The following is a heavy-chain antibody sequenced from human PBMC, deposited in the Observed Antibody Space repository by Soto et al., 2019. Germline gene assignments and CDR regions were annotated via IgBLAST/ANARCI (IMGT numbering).Heavy chain of an antibody. Sequence: SETLSLTCTVSCGSISSYFYIWVRQPPGKGLEWIGSVYYTGTTDYNPSLKSRVTISVDTSKTQFSLNLRSVTAADTAVYYCARDLAAVPRAFDYWGRGTLVTVSS. V-gene: IGHV4-59*01. D-gene: IGHD6-13*01. CDR1: CGSISSYF. CDR2: VYYTGTT. CDR3: ARDLAAVPRAFDY. J-gene: IGHJ4*02.